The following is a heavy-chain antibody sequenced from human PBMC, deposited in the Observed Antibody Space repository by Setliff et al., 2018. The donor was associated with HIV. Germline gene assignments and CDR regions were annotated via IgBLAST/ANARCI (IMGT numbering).Heavy chain of an antibody. CDR2: IYYSGSN. Sequence: SETLSLTCTVSGGSISGDYWSWIRQPPGKGLEWIGYIYYSGSNNYNPSLKSRVTISVATSKNQFSLKLNSVTTADTAVYYCARSRTSSGYYGVTGYGMDVWGQGTTVTVSS. CDR1: GGSISGDY. J-gene: IGHJ6*02. CDR3: ARSRTSSGYYGVTGYGMDV. V-gene: IGHV4-59*01. D-gene: IGHD3-22*01.